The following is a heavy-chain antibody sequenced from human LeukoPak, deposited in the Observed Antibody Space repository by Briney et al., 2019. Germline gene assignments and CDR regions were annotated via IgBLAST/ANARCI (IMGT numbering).Heavy chain of an antibody. CDR1: GFTFSCYA. CDR3: ARVRCSSISCPIDY. J-gene: IGHJ4*02. Sequence: GGSLRLSCAVSGFTFSCYAMSWVRQAPGKGLEWVSVISGSGGTTYYSDSVKGRFTISRDNSKNTLYLQMNSLRAEDTAVYYCARVRCSSISCPIDYWGQGTLVTVSS. CDR2: ISGSGGTT. V-gene: IGHV3-23*01. D-gene: IGHD2-2*01.